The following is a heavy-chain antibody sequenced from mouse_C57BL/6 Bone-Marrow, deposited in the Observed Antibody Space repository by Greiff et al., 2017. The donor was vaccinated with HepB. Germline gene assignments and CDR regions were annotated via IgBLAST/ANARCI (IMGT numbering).Heavy chain of an antibody. CDR2: IDPENGDT. V-gene: IGHV14-4*01. CDR3: TTEDGDAY. Sequence: VQLQQSGAELVRPGASVKLSCTASGFNIKDDYMHWVKQRPEQGLEWIGWIDPENGDTEYASKFQGKATITADTSSNTAYLQLSSLTSEDTAVYYCTTEDGDAYRGQGTLVTVSA. CDR1: GFNIKDDY. J-gene: IGHJ3*01. D-gene: IGHD2-3*01.